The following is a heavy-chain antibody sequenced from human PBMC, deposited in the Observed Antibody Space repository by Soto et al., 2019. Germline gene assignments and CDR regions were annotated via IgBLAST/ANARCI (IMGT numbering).Heavy chain of an antibody. D-gene: IGHD1-20*01. Sequence: ASVKVSCKVPKNTLTELTIDWLRQAPGKGLEWMGRSAPEEGEPIYPQKFQGRVTMTRDTSISTVFMELSRVTSDDTAVYYCAPEVLSRGNFITGKLFDYWGQGSLATVSS. CDR2: SAPEEGEP. V-gene: IGHV1-24*01. CDR1: KNTLTELT. CDR3: APEVLSRGNFITGKLFDY. J-gene: IGHJ4*02.